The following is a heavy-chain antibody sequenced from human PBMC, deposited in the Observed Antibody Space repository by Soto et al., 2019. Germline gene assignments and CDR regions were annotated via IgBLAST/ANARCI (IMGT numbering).Heavy chain of an antibody. J-gene: IGHJ2*01. CDR1: GDSSISADYY. V-gene: IGHV4-30-4*01. CDR2: IFYSGTT. CDR3: PRHL. Sequence: SETLSLTCTVPGDSSISADYYWIWIRQTPGQGLERIGHIFYSGTTYYNLSLKSRPTISVDTSKNHFSLRLSSVTAAATAVYDGPRHL.